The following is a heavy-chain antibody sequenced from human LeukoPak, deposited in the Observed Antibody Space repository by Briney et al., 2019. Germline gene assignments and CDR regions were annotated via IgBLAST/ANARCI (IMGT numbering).Heavy chain of an antibody. CDR1: GFTFSAYN. V-gene: IGHV3-21*01. J-gene: IGHJ4*02. CDR2: ISSSSNYI. CDR3: ARDEGVSFDY. Sequence: PGGSLGLSCAASGFTFSAYNMNWVRQAPGKGLEWVSSISSSSNYIYYADSLKGRFTISRDNAKNSLYLQMNSLRAEDTAVYYCARDEGVSFDYWGPGTLVTVSS.